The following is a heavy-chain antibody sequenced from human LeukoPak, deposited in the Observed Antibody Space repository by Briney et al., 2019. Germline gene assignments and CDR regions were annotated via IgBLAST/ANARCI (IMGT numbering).Heavy chain of an antibody. J-gene: IGHJ4*02. D-gene: IGHD3-22*01. CDR2: IYYSGST. CDR3: ARRSGVLDSRDSRYYFDH. CDR1: GGSISSHY. V-gene: IGHV4-59*11. Sequence: SQTLSLTCIVSGGSISSHYWSWIRQTPGKGLEYIGYIYYSGSTDYNPSLKSRVTISLDTSKNQFSLNLSSVTAADTAVYYCARRSGVLDSRDSRYYFDHWGQGTLVTVSS.